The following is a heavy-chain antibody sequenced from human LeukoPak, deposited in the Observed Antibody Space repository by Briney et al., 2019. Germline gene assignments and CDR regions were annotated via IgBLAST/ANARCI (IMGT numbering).Heavy chain of an antibody. Sequence: SQTLSLTCAISGDSVSSNSAAWNWVRQSPSRGLEWLGRTYYRSKWNKNYAASVKSRITINPDTSKNQLSLQLNSVTPEDTAVYYCARGYMGTTDYWGQGTLVIVSS. CDR2: TYYRSKWNK. D-gene: IGHD1-7*01. V-gene: IGHV6-1*01. CDR1: GDSVSSNSAA. CDR3: ARGYMGTTDY. J-gene: IGHJ4*02.